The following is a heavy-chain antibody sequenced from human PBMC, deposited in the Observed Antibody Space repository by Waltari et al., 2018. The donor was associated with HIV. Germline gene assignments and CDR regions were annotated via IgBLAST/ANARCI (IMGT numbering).Heavy chain of an antibody. J-gene: IGHJ4*02. CDR2: IWHDETNK. Sequence: QVHLVESGGGVVQPGRSLRLSCAASGFTFSRYGMHWVRQAPGKGLEWVAVIWHDETNKYYADSVTGRFTISRDNSMNTLYLQMNSLRAEDTAMYYCAKEDSSSSDPHYFDYWGQGTLVTVSS. D-gene: IGHD6-6*01. CDR3: AKEDSSSSDPHYFDY. CDR1: GFTFSRYG. V-gene: IGHV3-30*18.